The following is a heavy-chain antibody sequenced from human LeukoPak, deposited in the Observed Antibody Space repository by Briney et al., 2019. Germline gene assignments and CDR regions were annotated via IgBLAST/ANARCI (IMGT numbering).Heavy chain of an antibody. D-gene: IGHD3-22*01. J-gene: IGHJ2*01. CDR2: INWNGGST. Sequence: GGSLRLSCAASGFTFDDYGMSWVRQAPGKGLEWVSGINWNGGSTGYADSVKGRFTISRDNAKNSLYLQMNSPRAEDTALYYCARVSYYDSSGYYYDVWYFDLWGRGTLVTVSS. V-gene: IGHV3-20*04. CDR3: ARVSYYDSSGYYYDVWYFDL. CDR1: GFTFDDYG.